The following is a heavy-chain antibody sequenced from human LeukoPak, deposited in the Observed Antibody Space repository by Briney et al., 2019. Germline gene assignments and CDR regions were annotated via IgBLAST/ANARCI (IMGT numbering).Heavy chain of an antibody. Sequence: SETLSLTCTVSGGSISSSSYYWGWIRQPPGKGLEWIGSIYYSGSTYYNPSLKSRVTISVDTSKNQFSLKLSSVTAADTAVYYCARQTSYQLPENWFDPWGQGTLVTVSS. D-gene: IGHD2-2*01. CDR2: IYYSGST. CDR1: GGSISSSSYY. CDR3: ARQTSYQLPENWFDP. J-gene: IGHJ5*02. V-gene: IGHV4-39*01.